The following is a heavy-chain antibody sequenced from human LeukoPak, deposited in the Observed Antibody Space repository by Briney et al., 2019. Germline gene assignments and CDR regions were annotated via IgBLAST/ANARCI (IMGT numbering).Heavy chain of an antibody. CDR1: GFTFSFYS. CDR3: TRDRFYVWFDP. D-gene: IGHD3-16*01. CDR2: IRSSGTT. V-gene: IGHV3-49*04. J-gene: IGHJ5*02. Sequence: GGSLRLSCAASGFTFSFYSMNWVRQAPGKGLQWIGFIRSSGTTQYAASVKGRFTISRDDSKSIAYLQMNSLKTEDTAVYYCTRDRFYVWFDPWGQGTLVTVSS.